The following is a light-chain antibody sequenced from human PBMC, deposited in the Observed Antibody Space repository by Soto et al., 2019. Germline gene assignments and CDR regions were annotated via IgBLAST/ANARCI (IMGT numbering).Light chain of an antibody. CDR1: QTVYNGY. Sequence: ENVLTPSPCIFSFFPGERCTLSCRASQTVYNGYLAWYQQKPGQAPRLLIYGASSRATGIPDRFSGSGSGTDFTLTISRLEPEDFAAYYCQQYVSSPRTFGQGTKVDIK. J-gene: IGKJ1*01. CDR2: GAS. V-gene: IGKV3-20*01. CDR3: QQYVSSPRT.